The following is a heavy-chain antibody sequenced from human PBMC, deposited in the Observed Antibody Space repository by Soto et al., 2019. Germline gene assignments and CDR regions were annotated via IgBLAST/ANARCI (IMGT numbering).Heavy chain of an antibody. V-gene: IGHV3-48*02. CDR1: GFTFSSYS. Sequence: EVHLVESGGGLVQPGGSLRLSCAASGFTFSSYSLNWVRQAPGKGLEWVSYITSSGTTVYYADSVRGRFTISRDNAKNSLYLQMISLRDDDTAAYYCASGSSNWAYYFDFWGQGTLVTVSS. D-gene: IGHD6-13*01. CDR2: ITSSGTTV. J-gene: IGHJ4*02. CDR3: ASGSSNWAYYFDF.